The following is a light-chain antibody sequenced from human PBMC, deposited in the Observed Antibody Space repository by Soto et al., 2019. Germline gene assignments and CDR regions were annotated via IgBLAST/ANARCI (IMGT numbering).Light chain of an antibody. CDR2: GAS. V-gene: IGKV3-20*01. CDR3: QQYGSSPPT. J-gene: IGKJ1*01. Sequence: EIVLTQSPGTLSLSPGERATLSCWASQSVSSNYLAWYQRKPGQVPRLLIYGASSRAIDITNRFSGSGSGTDFTLTITRLEPEDFAVYYCQQYGSSPPTFGQGTKVEI. CDR1: QSVSSNY.